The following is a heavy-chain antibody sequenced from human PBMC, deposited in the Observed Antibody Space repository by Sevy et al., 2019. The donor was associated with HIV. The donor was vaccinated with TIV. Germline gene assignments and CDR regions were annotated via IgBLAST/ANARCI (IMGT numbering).Heavy chain of an antibody. V-gene: IGHV4-59*11. Sequence: SETLSLTCTVSGGSITSLYWNWIRQPPGKGLEWIANIYYNGHINYNPSLKIRVTLSLDTSKNQFSLMLSPVTAADTAMYYCAGENAWGRGYSWGQGTLVTVSS. D-gene: IGHD1-26*01. CDR3: AGENAWGRGYS. J-gene: IGHJ5*01. CDR2: IYYNGHI. CDR1: GGSITSLY.